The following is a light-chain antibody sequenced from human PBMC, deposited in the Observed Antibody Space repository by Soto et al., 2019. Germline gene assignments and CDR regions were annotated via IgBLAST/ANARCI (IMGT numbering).Light chain of an antibody. Sequence: QSALTQPAYVSGSPGQSITISCTGTSSDVGGYTFVSWYQQHPGKAPKLMIYEVSNRPSGVSKRFSGSKSGNTASLTISGLQAEDEADYYCSSYTSSTTVVFGGGTKLTVL. CDR1: SSDVGGYTF. CDR2: EVS. J-gene: IGLJ2*01. CDR3: SSYTSSTTVV. V-gene: IGLV2-14*01.